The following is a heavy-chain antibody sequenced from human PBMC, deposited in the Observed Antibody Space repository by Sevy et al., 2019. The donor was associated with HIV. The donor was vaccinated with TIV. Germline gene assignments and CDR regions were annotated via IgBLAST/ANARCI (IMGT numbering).Heavy chain of an antibody. V-gene: IGHV4-39*01. Sequence: SETLSLTCTVSGVSMSSSSYDWGWVRQPPGTGLEWIRTMYHSGRSYYNPSLKSRVTIYVDTSKNQFSLKLSSVTAADTAVYYCARQGGIVDRAFDYWGQGTLVTVSS. D-gene: IGHD2-21*01. J-gene: IGHJ4*02. CDR1: GVSMSSSSYD. CDR2: MYHSGRS. CDR3: ARQGGIVDRAFDY.